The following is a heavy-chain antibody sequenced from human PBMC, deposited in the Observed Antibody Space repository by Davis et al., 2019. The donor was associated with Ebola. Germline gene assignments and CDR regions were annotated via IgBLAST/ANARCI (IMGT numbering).Heavy chain of an antibody. V-gene: IGHV4-38-2*01. D-gene: IGHD6-6*01. Sequence: PSETLSLTCAVSGYSISSGYYWGWIRQPPGKGLESIGNIDHSGSTYYNPSLKSRVIMSVDTSKNQFSLILSTVTAADTAVYYCARQIAAPPGGFDYWGQGTLVTVSS. J-gene: IGHJ4*02. CDR3: ARQIAAPPGGFDY. CDR1: GYSISSGYY. CDR2: IDHSGST.